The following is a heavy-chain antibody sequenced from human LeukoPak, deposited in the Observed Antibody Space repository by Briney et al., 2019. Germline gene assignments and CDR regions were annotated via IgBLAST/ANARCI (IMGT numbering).Heavy chain of an antibody. J-gene: IGHJ4*02. Sequence: ASVKVSCKASGYTFTSYDINWVRQATGQGLEWMGWMNPNSGNTGYAQKFQGRVTMTRNTSISTAYMELSSLRSDDTAVYYCFAYSGYGEFDYWGQGTLVTVSS. CDR3: FAYSGYGEFDY. CDR1: GYTFTSYD. V-gene: IGHV1-8*01. CDR2: MNPNSGNT. D-gene: IGHD5-12*01.